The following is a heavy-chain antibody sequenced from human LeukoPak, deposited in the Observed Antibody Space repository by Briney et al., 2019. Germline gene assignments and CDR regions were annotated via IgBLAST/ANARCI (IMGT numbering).Heavy chain of an antibody. CDR1: GFTVSSNY. J-gene: IGHJ4*02. CDR2: IYSGGST. CDR3: ARGGGSSDYVDY. Sequence: PGGSLRLSCAACGFTVSSNYMSWVRQAPGKGLEWVSVIYSGGSTDYADSVKGRFTISRDNSKNTLYLQMNSLRAEDTAVYYCARGGGSSDYVDYWGQGTLVTVSS. V-gene: IGHV3-66*01. D-gene: IGHD6-25*01.